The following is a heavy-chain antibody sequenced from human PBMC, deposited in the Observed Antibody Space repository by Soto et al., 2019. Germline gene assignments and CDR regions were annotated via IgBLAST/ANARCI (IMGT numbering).Heavy chain of an antibody. CDR1: GFTFSWYD. CDR3: VRGRYRSSLSGWFDP. Sequence: PGGSLRLSCAASGFTFSWYDMHWVRQATGKGLEWVSAIGTAGDTYYPDSVKGRFTISGEDAKNSLYLQMNSLRAGDTAVYYCVRGRYRSSLSGWFDPWGLGTLVTVSS. CDR2: IGTAGDT. D-gene: IGHD6-13*01. J-gene: IGHJ5*02. V-gene: IGHV3-13*01.